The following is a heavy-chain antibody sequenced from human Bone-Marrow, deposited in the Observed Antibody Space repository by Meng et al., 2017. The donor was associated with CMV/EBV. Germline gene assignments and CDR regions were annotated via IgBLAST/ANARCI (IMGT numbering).Heavy chain of an antibody. CDR1: GYTFTSYG. CDR2: ISAFNDNT. D-gene: IGHD1-1*01. V-gene: IGHV1-18*01. J-gene: IGHJ4*02. CDR3: ARDLGATGSDY. Sequence: ASVKVSCKASGYTFTSYGISWVRQAPGQGLEWMGWISAFNDNTNYAQKLQGRVTMTTDTSTRTAYMELRNLRSDDTAVYYCARDLGATGSDYWGQGTRVTGSS.